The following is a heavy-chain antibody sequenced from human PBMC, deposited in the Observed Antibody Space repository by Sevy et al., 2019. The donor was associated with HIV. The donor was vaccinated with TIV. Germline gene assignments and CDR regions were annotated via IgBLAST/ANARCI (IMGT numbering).Heavy chain of an antibody. Sequence: GGSLRLSCAASGFSFTSYCMSWVRQTPEKGLEWVANINQVGTEKNYVDSVKGRFTISRDNAKNSLYLQMNSLRAEDTAVYYCAKDKYYSDNDGMAPVDVWGQGTAVTVSS. J-gene: IGHJ6*02. V-gene: IGHV3-7*01. CDR1: GFSFTSYC. CDR2: INQVGTEK. CDR3: AKDKYYSDNDGMAPVDV. D-gene: IGHD3-16*01.